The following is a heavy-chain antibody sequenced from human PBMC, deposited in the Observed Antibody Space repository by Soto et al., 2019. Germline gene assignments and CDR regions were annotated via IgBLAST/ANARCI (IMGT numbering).Heavy chain of an antibody. D-gene: IGHD4-17*01. CDR1: GFTFRAYG. J-gene: IGHJ3*02. Sequence: GGSLRLSCAASGFTFRAYGMSWVRQSPGKGLEWVSAISRDGYDIYYADSVKGRFTISRDNSKHMLFLQMNSLRTEDTAVYYCAHPRGYGVFDAYDIWGQGAMVTVSS. CDR3: AHPRGYGVFDAYDI. V-gene: IGHV3-23*01. CDR2: ISRDGYDI.